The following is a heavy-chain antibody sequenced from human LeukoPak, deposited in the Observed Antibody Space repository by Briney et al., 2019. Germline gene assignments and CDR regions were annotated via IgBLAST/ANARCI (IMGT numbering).Heavy chain of an antibody. V-gene: IGHV3-30*18. J-gene: IGHJ4*02. Sequence: PGRSLRLSCAASGFTFNSDNMHWVRQAPGKGLEWVAVISSDGSNNCYAGSVKGRFTISRDNSRNTLYLQMNSLIAEDTAVYYCAKDRSSTWSFDYWGQGTLVTVSS. CDR1: GFTFNSDN. D-gene: IGHD6-13*01. CDR2: ISSDGSNN. CDR3: AKDRSSTWSFDY.